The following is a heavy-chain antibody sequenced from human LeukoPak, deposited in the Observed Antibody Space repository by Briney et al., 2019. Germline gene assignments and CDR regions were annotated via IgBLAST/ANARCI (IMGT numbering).Heavy chain of an antibody. J-gene: IGHJ6*03. CDR1: GFTFSSYD. V-gene: IGHV3-13*01. Sequence: GGSLRLSCAASGFTFSSYDMHWVRQATGKGLEWVSAIGTAGDTYYADSVKGRFTISRDNSKNTLYLQMNSLRAEDTAVYYCAKKGVGADPNYYYYMDVWGKGTTVTVSS. CDR2: IGTAGDT. CDR3: AKKGVGADPNYYYYMDV. D-gene: IGHD3-10*01.